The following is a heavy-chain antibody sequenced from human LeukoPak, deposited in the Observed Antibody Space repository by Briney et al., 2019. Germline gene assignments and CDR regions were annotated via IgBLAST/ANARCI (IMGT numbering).Heavy chain of an antibody. CDR2: ISGSGDYT. V-gene: IGHV3-23*01. J-gene: IGHJ4*02. CDR1: GFTFSTYG. CDR3: AKGLGYGDYFPKGY. Sequence: PGGSLRLSCAASGFTFSTYGMSWVRQAPGKGLEWVSAISGSGDYTYYADSVKGRFTISRDNFKDTLSLQMNSLRAEDTALYYCAKGLGYGDYFPKGYWGQGTLVTVSS. D-gene: IGHD4-17*01.